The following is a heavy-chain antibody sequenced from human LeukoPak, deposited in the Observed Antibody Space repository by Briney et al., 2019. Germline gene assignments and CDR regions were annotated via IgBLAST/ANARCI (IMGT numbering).Heavy chain of an antibody. V-gene: IGHV3-23*01. CDR2: ISGSGGST. CDR1: GFTFSSYA. D-gene: IGHD3-22*01. J-gene: IGHJ4*02. CDR3: AKDNSGFYYLGTFGY. Sequence: AGSLRLSCAASGFTFSSYAMSWVRQAPGKGLEWVSAISGSGGSTYYADSVKGRFTISRDNSKNTLYLQMNSLRAEDTAVYYCAKDNSGFYYLGTFGYWGQGTLVTVSS.